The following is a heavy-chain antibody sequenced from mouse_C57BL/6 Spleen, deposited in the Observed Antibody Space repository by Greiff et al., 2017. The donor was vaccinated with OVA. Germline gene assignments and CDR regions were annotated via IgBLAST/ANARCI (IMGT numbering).Heavy chain of an antibody. Sequence: VQLQQPGPELVKPGASVTLSCKASGYTFTSYWMNWVKQRPGQGLEWIGNINPSNGGTNYNEKFKSKATLTVDKSSSTAYMQLSSLTSEDSAVYYCARCYDGYHVGLAYWGQGTLVTVSA. J-gene: IGHJ3*01. CDR1: GYTFTSYW. D-gene: IGHD2-3*01. CDR3: ARCYDGYHVGLAY. V-gene: IGHV1-53*01. CDR2: INPSNGGT.